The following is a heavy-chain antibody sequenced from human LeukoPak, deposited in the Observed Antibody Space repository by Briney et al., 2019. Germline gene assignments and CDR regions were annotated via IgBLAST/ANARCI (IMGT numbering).Heavy chain of an antibody. Sequence: AETLSLPCTVSGLPMSSYYWRWLRQPPGKGVEWLGYIYYSGSTNYIPSLKSRVTISVDTSKNQVSLKLSSVTAADTAVYYCARKVEAAAGTIYYYYYMDVWGKGTTVTVSS. CDR2: IYYSGST. J-gene: IGHJ6*03. CDR3: ARKVEAAAGTIYYYYYMDV. CDR1: GLPMSSYY. D-gene: IGHD6-13*01. V-gene: IGHV4-59*01.